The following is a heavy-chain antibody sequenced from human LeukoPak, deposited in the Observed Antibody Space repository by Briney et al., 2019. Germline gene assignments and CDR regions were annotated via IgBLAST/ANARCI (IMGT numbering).Heavy chain of an antibody. CDR3: AKLRGYSGYDHY. V-gene: IGHV3-23*01. D-gene: IGHD5-12*01. J-gene: IGHJ4*02. CDR2: ISGSGGST. CDR1: GFTFSSYA. Sequence: GGSLRLSCAASGFTFSSYAMSWVRQAPGKGLEWVSVISGSGGSTYYADFVKGRFTISRDDSKNTLYLQMNSLRAEDTAVYYCAKLRGYSGYDHYWGQGTLVTVSS.